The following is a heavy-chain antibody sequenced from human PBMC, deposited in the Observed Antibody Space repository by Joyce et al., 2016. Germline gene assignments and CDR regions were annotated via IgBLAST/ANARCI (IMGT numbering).Heavy chain of an antibody. D-gene: IGHD6-13*01. CDR3: ARALGWDSNSCHDY. Sequence: QVQLVESGGGVVQPGRSLRCSCAASGFTFWNYGMHWFRQAPGKGLECVAVISYDGSNKYYVDSVKGRFTISRDNSKNTLYLQMNSLRPEDTAVYYCARALGWDSNSCHDYWGQGTLVTVSS. CDR1: GFTFWNYG. V-gene: IGHV3-30*03. CDR2: ISYDGSNK. J-gene: IGHJ4*02.